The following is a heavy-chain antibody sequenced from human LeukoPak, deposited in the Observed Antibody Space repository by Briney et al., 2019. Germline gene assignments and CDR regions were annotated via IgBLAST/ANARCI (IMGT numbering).Heavy chain of an antibody. V-gene: IGHV1-46*01. CDR2: INPSGGST. CDR1: GYTFTGYY. J-gene: IGHJ6*02. Sequence: ASVNVSCKASGYTFTGYYMHWVRQAPGQGLEWMGIINPSGGSTSYAQKFQGRVTMTRDTSTSTVYMELSSLRSEDTAVYYCARENCSGGSCGGMDVWGQGTTVTVSS. D-gene: IGHD2-15*01. CDR3: ARENCSGGSCGGMDV.